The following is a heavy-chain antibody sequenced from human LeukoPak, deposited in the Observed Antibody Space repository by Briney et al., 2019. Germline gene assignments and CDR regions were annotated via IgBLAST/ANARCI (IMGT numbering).Heavy chain of an antibody. J-gene: IGHJ5*02. CDR3: ARDRRTHEINWFDP. CDR1: GFTVSSNY. CDR2: IYSGDNT. Sequence: GGSLRLSCAASGFTVSSNYMSWVRQAPGKGLEWVSVIYSGDNTYYADSVKGRFTISRDISKNTLYLQMNSLRAEDTAVYYCARDRRTHEINWFDPWGQGTLVTVSS. D-gene: IGHD2-15*01. V-gene: IGHV3-53*01.